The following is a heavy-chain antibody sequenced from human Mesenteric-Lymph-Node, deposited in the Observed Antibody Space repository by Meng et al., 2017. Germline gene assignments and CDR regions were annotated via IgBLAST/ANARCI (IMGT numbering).Heavy chain of an antibody. V-gene: IGHV2-5*02. CDR2: IYWDDDN. Sequence: QITLKESGPALVKPTQTLTLTCTFSGLSLSTRGVGVGWIRQPPGKALEWLALIYWDDDNRYSPSLKSKLTTTKDTSKNQLVLTMTNMDPVDTAIYYCAHRPGRSGWYFDYWGQGTLVTVSS. D-gene: IGHD6-19*01. CDR1: GLSLSTRGVG. CDR3: AHRPGRSGWYFDY. J-gene: IGHJ4*02.